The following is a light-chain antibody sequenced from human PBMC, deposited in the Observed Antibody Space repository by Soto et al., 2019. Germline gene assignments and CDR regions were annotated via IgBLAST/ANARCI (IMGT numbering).Light chain of an antibody. CDR2: GNK. CDR1: SSNIGAGFD. J-gene: IGLJ1*01. V-gene: IGLV1-40*01. Sequence: QTVVTQPPSVSGAPGQRVTISCTGSSSNIGAGFDVHWYQQLPGTAPKLLIYGNKKRPSGVPDRFSGSKSGTSASLAITGLQPDDEADYYCCSYAGASTPYVFGPGTKLTVL. CDR3: CSYAGASTPYV.